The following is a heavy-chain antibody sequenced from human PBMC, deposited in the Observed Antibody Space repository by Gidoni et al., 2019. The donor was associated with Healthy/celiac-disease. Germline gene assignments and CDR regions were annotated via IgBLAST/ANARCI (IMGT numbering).Heavy chain of an antibody. J-gene: IGHJ6*02. CDR2: IIPIFGTA. D-gene: IGHD4-4*01. V-gene: IGHV1-69*01. CDR3: ARADDYSMRYYYYYGMDV. Sequence: QVQLVQSGAEVKTPGSSVQVSCKASGGTFSSYALSWVRQAPGQGLEWMGGIIPIFGTANYAQKFQGRVTITADESTSTAYMELSSLRSEDTAVYYCARADDYSMRYYYYYGMDVWGQGTTVTVSS. CDR1: GGTFSSYA.